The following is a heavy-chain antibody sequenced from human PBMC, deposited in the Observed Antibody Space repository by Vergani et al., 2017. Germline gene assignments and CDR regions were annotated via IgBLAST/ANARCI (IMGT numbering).Heavy chain of an antibody. CDR3: ARWGLAAGPFPTLD. J-gene: IGHJ4*02. V-gene: IGHV4-59*01. Sequence: QVQLQESGPGLVKPSETLSLTCTVSGGSISSYYWSWIRQPPGKGLEWIGYIYYSGSTNYNPSLKSRVTISVDTSKNQFSLKLSSVTAADTAVYYCARWGLAAGPFPTLDWGQGTLVTVSS. CDR2: IYYSGST. CDR1: GGSISSYY. D-gene: IGHD6-25*01.